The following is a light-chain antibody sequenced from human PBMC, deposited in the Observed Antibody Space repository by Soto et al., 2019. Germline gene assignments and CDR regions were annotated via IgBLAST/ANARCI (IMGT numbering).Light chain of an antibody. CDR3: KTWGTVVV. V-gene: IGLV4-69*01. CDR2: LNSDGSH. J-gene: IGLJ2*01. Sequence: QPVLTQSPSASASLGASVKLTCTLTSGHSTYAIAWHQQHPEKGPRYLMHLNSDGSHSKGEGIPDRFSGSSSGAERYLTISGLQSEDEADYYCKTWGTVVVFGGGTKLTVL. CDR1: SGHSTYA.